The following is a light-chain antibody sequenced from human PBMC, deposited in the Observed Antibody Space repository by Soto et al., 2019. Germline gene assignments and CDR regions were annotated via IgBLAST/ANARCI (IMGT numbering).Light chain of an antibody. Sequence: EIVLTQSPGTLSLSQGARATLSCRASQSLNARYLAWYQVKPGQAPRLLFYGASSRATGIPDRFIGSGSGTDFTLTITGLEPEDFAVYYCQQFHISRTFGQGTKVDI. CDR3: QQFHISRT. V-gene: IGKV3-20*01. CDR2: GAS. CDR1: QSLNARY. J-gene: IGKJ1*01.